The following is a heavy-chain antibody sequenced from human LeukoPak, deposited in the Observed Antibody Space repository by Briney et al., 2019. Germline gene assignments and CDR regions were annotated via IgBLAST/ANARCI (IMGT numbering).Heavy chain of an antibody. V-gene: IGHV3-9*01. J-gene: IGHJ4*02. Sequence: PGGSLRLSCAASGFTFDDYAMHWVRQAPGKGLEWVSGISWNSGSIGYADSVKGRFTISRDNAKNSVYLQMNSLRAEDTAVYYCARAITNYGYIFDYWGQGTLVTVSS. D-gene: IGHD5-18*01. CDR3: ARAITNYGYIFDY. CDR1: GFTFDDYA. CDR2: ISWNSGSI.